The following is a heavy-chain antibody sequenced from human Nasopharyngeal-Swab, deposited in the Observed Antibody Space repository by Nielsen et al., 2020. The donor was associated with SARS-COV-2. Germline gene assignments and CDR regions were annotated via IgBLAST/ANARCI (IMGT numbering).Heavy chain of an antibody. V-gene: IGHV3-74*01. CDR3: ARDTQWELRFDY. CDR2: INSDGSST. J-gene: IGHJ4*02. D-gene: IGHD1-26*01. Sequence: GESLKLSCAASGFTFSSYWMHWVRQAPGKGLVWVSRINSDGSSTSYADSVKGRFTISRDNAKNTLYLQMNSLRAEDTAVYCCARDTQWELRFDYWGQGTLVTVSS. CDR1: GFTFSSYW.